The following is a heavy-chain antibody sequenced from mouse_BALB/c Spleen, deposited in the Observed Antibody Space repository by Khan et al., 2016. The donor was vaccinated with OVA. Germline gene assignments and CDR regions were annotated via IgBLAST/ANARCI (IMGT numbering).Heavy chain of an antibody. V-gene: IGHV1S56*01. J-gene: IGHJ4*01. CDR1: GYTFTTYY. CDR2: IYPGNVNT. CDR3: AREDYFVGDALDY. D-gene: IGHD1-1*01. Sequence: QVQLKESGPDLVKPGASVKISCKASGYTFTTYYIHWVKQRPGQGLEWIGWIYPGNVNTKYNEKFKGKATLTADKSSSTAYMHLSSLTSEDSAVYFCAREDYFVGDALDYWGQGSSVTVSS.